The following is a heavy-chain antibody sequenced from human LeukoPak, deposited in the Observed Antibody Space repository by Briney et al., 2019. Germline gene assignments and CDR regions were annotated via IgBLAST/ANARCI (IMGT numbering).Heavy chain of an antibody. Sequence: PSETLSLTCAVYGGSFSGYYWSWIRQTPGKGLEWIGEINHSGSTNYNPSLKSRVTISVDTSKNQFSLKLSSVTAADTAVYYCARGPRAVWYYYGMDVRGQGTTVTVSS. CDR2: INHSGST. CDR1: GGSFSGYY. J-gene: IGHJ6*02. V-gene: IGHV4-34*01. D-gene: IGHD3-16*01. CDR3: ARGPRAVWYYYGMDV.